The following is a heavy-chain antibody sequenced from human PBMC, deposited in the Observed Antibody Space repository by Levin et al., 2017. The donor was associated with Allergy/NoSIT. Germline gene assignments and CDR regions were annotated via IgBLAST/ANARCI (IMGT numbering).Heavy chain of an antibody. CDR2: IGTAGDT. CDR3: ARDGGGNYGGVYYYSMDV. J-gene: IGHJ6*02. D-gene: IGHD4-23*01. V-gene: IGHV3-13*01. Sequence: GGSLRLSCAASGFTFSNYDMHWVRQVTGKGLEWVSAIGTAGDTYYPGSVKGRFTISRENAKNSLYLQMNNLRAGDTAVYYCARDGGGNYGGVYYYSMDVWGQGTTVTVSS. CDR1: GFTFSNYD.